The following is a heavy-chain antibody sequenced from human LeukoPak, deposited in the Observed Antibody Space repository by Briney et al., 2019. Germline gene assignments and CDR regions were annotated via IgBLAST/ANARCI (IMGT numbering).Heavy chain of an antibody. CDR3: ASVYSLYDN. Sequence: PSETLSLTCTVSGGSISSSSYYWGWIRQSPGKGLEWISTIYYSGSTYYNPSLKSRITISVDTSKNQFSLKLTSVTAADTAVYYCASVYSLYDNWGQGILVIVSS. J-gene: IGHJ4*02. V-gene: IGHV4-39*01. CDR2: IYYSGST. CDR1: GGSISSSSYY. D-gene: IGHD6-13*01.